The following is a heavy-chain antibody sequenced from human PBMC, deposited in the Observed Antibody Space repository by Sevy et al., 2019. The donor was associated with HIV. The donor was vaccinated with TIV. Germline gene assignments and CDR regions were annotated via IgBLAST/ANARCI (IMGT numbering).Heavy chain of an antibody. CDR3: VRGPSYGYVSYGFDV. CDR2: IYRTGNT. J-gene: IGHJ3*01. D-gene: IGHD3-16*01. CDR1: GGSISTGGFS. V-gene: IGHV4-30-2*01. Sequence: SETLSLTCAVSGGSISTGGFSWNWIRQPPGKGLEWIGHIYRTGNTYYNPSLGSRVSISVDRSKNQFSLKLSSVTAADTADYYCVRGPSYGYVSYGFDVWGQGTMVTVSS.